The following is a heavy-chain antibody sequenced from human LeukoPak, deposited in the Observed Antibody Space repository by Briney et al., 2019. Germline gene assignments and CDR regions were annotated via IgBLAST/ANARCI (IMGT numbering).Heavy chain of an antibody. CDR2: ISSSGSTI. D-gene: IGHD3-10*01. CDR3: SISAYGSGSYLYYFDY. CDR1: GFTFSSYE. V-gene: IGHV3-48*03. J-gene: IGHJ4*02. Sequence: GGSLRLSCAASGFTFSSYEMNWVRQAPGKGLEWVSYISSSGSTIYYADSVKGRFTISRDNAKNSLYLRMNSLRAEDTAVYYCSISAYGSGSYLYYFDYWGQGTLVTVSS.